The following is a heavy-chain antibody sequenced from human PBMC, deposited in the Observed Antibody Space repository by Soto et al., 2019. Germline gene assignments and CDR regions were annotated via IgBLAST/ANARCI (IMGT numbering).Heavy chain of an antibody. V-gene: IGHV3-73*02. D-gene: IGHD3-10*01. CDR1: GFRVTDSA. CDR2: IRSKGNIHAT. CDR3: ARHQEGRSMVFYGMDV. Sequence: EVQLVESGGGLVQPGGSLKLSCTASGFRVTDSAMDWVRQAAGKGLEWVGRIRSKGNIHATTYGESVKGRFSISRDESQNMVYLQMNSLKIEDTAVYYCARHQEGRSMVFYGMDVWGQGTTVTVSS. J-gene: IGHJ6*02.